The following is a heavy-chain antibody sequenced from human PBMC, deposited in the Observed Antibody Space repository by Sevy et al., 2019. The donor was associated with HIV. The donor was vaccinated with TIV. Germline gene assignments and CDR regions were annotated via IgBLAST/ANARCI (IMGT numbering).Heavy chain of an antibody. CDR1: GLTLSSCG. D-gene: IGHD7-27*01. Sequence: GGSLRLSCAASGLTLSSCGMHWARQAPGKGLEWVAVISYDGSNKYYAESVKGRFTISRDTSKNTLYLQMNSLRAEDTAVYYCAKDFTGFYGMDVWGQGTTVTDSS. J-gene: IGHJ6*02. CDR2: ISYDGSNK. V-gene: IGHV3-30*18. CDR3: AKDFTGFYGMDV.